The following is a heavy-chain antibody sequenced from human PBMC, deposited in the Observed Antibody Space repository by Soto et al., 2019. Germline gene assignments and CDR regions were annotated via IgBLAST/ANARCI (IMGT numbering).Heavy chain of an antibody. CDR1: GFTFNNYA. CDR3: ARDWSQITDYSSNS. J-gene: IGHJ4*02. D-gene: IGHD6-19*01. V-gene: IGHV3-30*01. CDR2: ISYDGSNT. Sequence: LRLSCAASGFTFNNYALNWVRQAPGKGLEWVAIISYDGSNTYYADSVKGRFTISRDNSKNTLYLQMNSLRSEDTAVYFCARDWSQITDYSSNSWGQGTLVTVSS.